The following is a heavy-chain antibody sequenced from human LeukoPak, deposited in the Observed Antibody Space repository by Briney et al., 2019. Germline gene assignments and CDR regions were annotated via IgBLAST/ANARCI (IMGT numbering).Heavy chain of an antibody. V-gene: IGHV4-4*07. D-gene: IGHD1-14*01. CDR2: IYTSGST. CDR3: ARDGGSLPAFDP. CDR1: GGSISSYY. J-gene: IGHJ5*02. Sequence: PSETLSLTCTVSGGSISSYYWSWIRQPAGKGLEWIGRIYTSGSTNYNPSLKSRVTMSVDTSKTQFPLNLSSVTAADTAVYYCARDGGSLPAFDPWGQGTLVTVSS.